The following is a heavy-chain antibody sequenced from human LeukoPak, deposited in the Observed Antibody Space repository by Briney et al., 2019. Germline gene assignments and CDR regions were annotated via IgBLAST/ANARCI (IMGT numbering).Heavy chain of an antibody. D-gene: IGHD5-24*01. CDR1: GGSISSSTHY. CDR2: IYYRGST. V-gene: IGHV4-39*01. J-gene: IGHJ2*01. CDR3: ARQMGFPWDFDF. Sequence: SENLSLTCTVSGGSISSSTHYWGWIRQPPGKGLEWIGNIYYRGSTYYNPSLKSRVTISVDTSKNQFSLKLSSVTAADTAVFYCARQMGFPWDFDFWGRGTLVTVAS.